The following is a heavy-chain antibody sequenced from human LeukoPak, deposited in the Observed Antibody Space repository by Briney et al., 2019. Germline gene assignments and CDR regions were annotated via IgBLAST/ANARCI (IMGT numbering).Heavy chain of an antibody. D-gene: IGHD2-2*01. V-gene: IGHV1-46*01. CDR1: GYTFTSYD. CDR3: ARDSDRTIDGPTDY. CDR2: INPSGGST. Sequence: ASVKVSCKASGYTFTSYDINWVRQAPGQGLEWMGIINPSGGSTSYAQKFQGRVTMTRGMSTSTVYMELSSLRSEDTAVYYCARDSDRTIDGPTDYWGQGTLVTVSS. J-gene: IGHJ4*02.